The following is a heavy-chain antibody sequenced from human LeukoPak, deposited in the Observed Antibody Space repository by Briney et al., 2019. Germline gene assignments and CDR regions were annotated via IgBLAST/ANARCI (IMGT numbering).Heavy chain of an antibody. CDR3: ARSLYCSGGSCYFDY. Sequence: SVKVSCKASGGTFSSYAISWVRQAPGQGLEWMGRIIPILGIANYAQKFQGRVTITRDTSASTAYMELSSLRSEDTAVYYCARSLYCSGGSCYFDYWGQGTLVTVSS. CDR2: IIPILGIA. D-gene: IGHD2-15*01. CDR1: GGTFSSYA. J-gene: IGHJ4*02. V-gene: IGHV1-69*04.